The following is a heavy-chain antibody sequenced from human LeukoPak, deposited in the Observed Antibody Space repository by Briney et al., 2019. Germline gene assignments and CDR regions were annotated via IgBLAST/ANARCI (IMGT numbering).Heavy chain of an antibody. CDR3: ASPKITMSEYFQH. CDR2: LHYGGST. Sequence: SETLSLTCTVSGGSISRSSSYWGWIRQSPGKGLEWIGSLHYGGSTYYNPSLKSRVTISVDTSKNQFSLKLSSVTAADMAVYFCASPKITMSEYFQHWGQGTLVTVSS. V-gene: IGHV4-39*07. CDR1: GGSISRSSSY. D-gene: IGHD3-10*02. J-gene: IGHJ1*01.